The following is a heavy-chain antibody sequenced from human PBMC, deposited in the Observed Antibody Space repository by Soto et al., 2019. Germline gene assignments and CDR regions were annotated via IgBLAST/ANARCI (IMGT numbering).Heavy chain of an antibody. Sequence: GGSLRHSCASSGCTFSSYAMNWVRQATGKGLEWVSTISFSGVNRHYADSVKGRFTISRDNSKNTLYLQMNSLRAEDTAIYYCAKVGSGSYSAHSWGQGTLVTVSS. CDR2: ISFSGVNR. D-gene: IGHD3-10*01. V-gene: IGHV3-23*01. CDR3: AKVGSGSYSAHS. J-gene: IGHJ4*02. CDR1: GCTFSSYA.